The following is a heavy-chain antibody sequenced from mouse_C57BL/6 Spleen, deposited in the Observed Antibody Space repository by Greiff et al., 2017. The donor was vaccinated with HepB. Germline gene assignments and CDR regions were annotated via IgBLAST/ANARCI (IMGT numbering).Heavy chain of an antibody. CDR3: ARSNSGSGDWYFDV. CDR1: GYAFSSSW. J-gene: IGHJ1*03. CDR2: IYPGDGDT. V-gene: IGHV1-82*01. D-gene: IGHD1-1*01. Sequence: QVQLKQSGPELVKPGASVKISCKASGYAFSSSWMNWVKQRPGKGLEWIGRIYPGDGDTNYNGKFKGKATLTADKSSSTAYMQLSSLTSEDSAVYFCARSNSGSGDWYFDVWGTGTTVTVSS.